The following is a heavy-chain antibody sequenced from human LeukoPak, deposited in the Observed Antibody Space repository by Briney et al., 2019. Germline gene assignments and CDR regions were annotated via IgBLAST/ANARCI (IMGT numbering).Heavy chain of an antibody. CDR2: ISAYNGNT. V-gene: IGHV1-18*01. J-gene: IGHJ4*02. CDR3: ARELTRQGYCGGDCYFDY. D-gene: IGHD2-21*02. Sequence: SVKVSRKASGYTFINYGISWVRQAPGQGLEWMGWISAYNGNTHYAQKLQGRVTMTTDTSTSTAYMELRSLRSDDTAVYYCARELTRQGYCGGDCYFDYWGQGTLVTVSS. CDR1: GYTFINYG.